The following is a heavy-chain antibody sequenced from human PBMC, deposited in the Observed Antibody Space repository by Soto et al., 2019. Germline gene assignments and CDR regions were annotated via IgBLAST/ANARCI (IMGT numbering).Heavy chain of an antibody. Sequence: SETLSLTCAVYGGSFSSYYWSWIRQPPGKGLEWIGEITHSGSTNYNPSLKSRVTISVDTSKNQFSLKLSSVTAADTAVYYCARLGRQQLVRRNWFDLWGQGTLVTVSS. V-gene: IGHV4-34*01. CDR2: ITHSGST. CDR1: GGSFSSYY. J-gene: IGHJ5*02. D-gene: IGHD6-13*01. CDR3: ARLGRQQLVRRNWFDL.